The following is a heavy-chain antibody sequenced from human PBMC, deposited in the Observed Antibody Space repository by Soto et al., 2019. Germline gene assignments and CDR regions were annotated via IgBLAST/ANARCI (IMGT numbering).Heavy chain of an antibody. Sequence: GASVKVSFKASGGTFSSYAISWLRQAPGQGLEWMGGIIPIFGTANYAQKFQGRVTITADESTSTAYMELSSLRSEDTAVYYCARDLIAAAGSDDYWGQGTLVTV. J-gene: IGHJ4*02. CDR3: ARDLIAAAGSDDY. V-gene: IGHV1-69*13. CDR1: GGTFSSYA. D-gene: IGHD6-13*01. CDR2: IIPIFGTA.